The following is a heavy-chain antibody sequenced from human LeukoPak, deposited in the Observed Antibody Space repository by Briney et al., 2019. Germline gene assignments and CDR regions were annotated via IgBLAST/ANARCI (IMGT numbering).Heavy chain of an antibody. CDR1: GCFIIRYY. Sequence: SETLSLTCIISGCFIIRYYWSWIRQPPAKELEWIGYIYYCGSTSYNPSLNSRVTILVDTSKNQFSLKPRTVTAADPAVDYCSRHEGDVSLDHAFDIWGQGTMVTVSS. D-gene: IGHD3/OR15-3a*01. J-gene: IGHJ3*02. V-gene: IGHV4-59*08. CDR2: IYYCGST. CDR3: SRHEGDVSLDHAFDI.